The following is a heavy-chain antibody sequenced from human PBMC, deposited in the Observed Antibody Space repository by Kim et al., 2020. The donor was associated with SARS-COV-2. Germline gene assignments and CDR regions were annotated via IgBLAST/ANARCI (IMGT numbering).Heavy chain of an antibody. CDR2: IYSGGST. Sequence: GGSLRLSCAASGFTVSSNYMSWVRQAPGKGLEWVSVIYSGGSTYYADSVKGRFTISRDNSKNTLYLQMNSLRAEDTAVYYCARVRSDYGDFYFDYWGQGTLVTVSS. CDR3: ARVRSDYGDFYFDY. V-gene: IGHV3-66*01. D-gene: IGHD4-17*01. CDR1: GFTVSSNY. J-gene: IGHJ4*02.